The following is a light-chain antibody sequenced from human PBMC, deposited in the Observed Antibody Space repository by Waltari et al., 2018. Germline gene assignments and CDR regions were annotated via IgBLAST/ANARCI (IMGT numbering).Light chain of an antibody. V-gene: IGKV1-5*01. Sequence: DIQMTQSPSTVSASLGDRVTITCRASQNLNTFLSWYQQKPGAVPNLLIYDASTLERGVPSRFSGSGSGTHFTLTISGLQPDDFATYYCQQYYSYPLTFGGGTKVEIK. CDR1: QNLNTF. J-gene: IGKJ4*01. CDR2: DAS. CDR3: QQYYSYPLT.